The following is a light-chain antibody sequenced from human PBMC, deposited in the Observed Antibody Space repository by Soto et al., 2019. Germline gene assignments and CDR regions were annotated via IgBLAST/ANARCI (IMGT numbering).Light chain of an antibody. CDR1: QSVSSY. CDR2: DAS. J-gene: IGKJ2*01. CDR3: QQYGSSTYT. V-gene: IGKV3-11*01. Sequence: EIVLTQSPATLSLSPGERATLSCRASQSVSSYLAWYQQKPGQAPRLLIYDASNRATGIPARFSGSGSGTDFTLTISSLEPEDFAVYYCQQYGSSTYTFGQGTKVEIK.